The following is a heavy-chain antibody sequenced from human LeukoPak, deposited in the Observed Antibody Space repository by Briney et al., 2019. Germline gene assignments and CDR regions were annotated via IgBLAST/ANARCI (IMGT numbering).Heavy chain of an antibody. V-gene: IGHV3-15*07. CDR3: TAEPEWECDY. CDR2: IKSKTEGGTT. Sequence: GGSLRLSCAGSGFTFSNAWMNWVRQAPGKGLEWVGRIKSKTEGGTTDYAAPVKGRFTISRDDSKTTLYMQMNSLKTEDTAVYYCTAEPEWECDYWGQGTLVTVSS. J-gene: IGHJ4*02. D-gene: IGHD1-26*01. CDR1: GFTFSNAW.